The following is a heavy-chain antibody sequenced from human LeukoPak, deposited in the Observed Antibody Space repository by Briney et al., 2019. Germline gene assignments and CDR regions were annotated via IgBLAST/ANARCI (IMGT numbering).Heavy chain of an antibody. CDR2: IGYDGVEK. CDR3: ARDFLIGAPDYLDH. J-gene: IGHJ4*02. CDR1: GFTFSSYP. V-gene: IGHV3-30-3*01. D-gene: IGHD3-22*01. Sequence: GGSLRLSCVVSGFTFSSYPFHWVRQAPGKGLEGVAVIGYDGVEKYYADSVRGRFTISRDDSKSTLYLQMNSLRGEDTAVYYCARDFLIGAPDYLDHWGKGTLVSVSS.